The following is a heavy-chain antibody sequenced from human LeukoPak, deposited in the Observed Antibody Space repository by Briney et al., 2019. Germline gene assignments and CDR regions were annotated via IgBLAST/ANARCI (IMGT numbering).Heavy chain of an antibody. CDR2: ISGSGTTT. V-gene: IGHV3-11*04. D-gene: IGHD3-22*01. CDR3: AIQITMIVVVPYFDY. Sequence: PGGSLRLSCAASGLTFSDYYMTWIRQAPGKGLEWVSSISGSGTTTYSADSVRGRFTVSRDNAKNSVFLYMNSLRAEDTAVYYCAIQITMIVVVPYFDYWGQDPRHTVSS. CDR1: GLTFSDYY. J-gene: IGHJ4*02.